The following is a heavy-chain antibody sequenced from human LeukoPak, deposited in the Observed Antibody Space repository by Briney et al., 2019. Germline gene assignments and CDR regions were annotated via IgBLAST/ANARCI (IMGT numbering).Heavy chain of an antibody. D-gene: IGHD2-2*01. Sequence: GGSLRLSCAASGFTFDDYAMHWVRQAPGKGLEWVSLISWDGGSTYYADSVKGRFTISRDNSKNSLYLQMTSLRAEDTALYYCAKPYCSSTSCYRNDAFDIWGQGTMVTVSS. J-gene: IGHJ3*02. CDR2: ISWDGGST. CDR3: AKPYCSSTSCYRNDAFDI. V-gene: IGHV3-43D*03. CDR1: GFTFDDYA.